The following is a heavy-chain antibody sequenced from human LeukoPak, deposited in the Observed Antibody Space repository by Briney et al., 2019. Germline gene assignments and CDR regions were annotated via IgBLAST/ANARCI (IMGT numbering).Heavy chain of an antibody. CDR1: GFTFSNYW. Sequence: GSLRLPCAASGFTFSNYWMSWVRQAPGKGLEWVANIKEDGSEKYYVDSVKGRFTISRDKAKNSLYLQLNSLRAEDTAVYYCASQFWWAAVTGTALDCWGQGTLVTVSS. CDR2: IKEDGSEK. J-gene: IGHJ4*02. V-gene: IGHV3-7*05. CDR3: ASQFWWAAVTGTALDC. D-gene: IGHD6-19*01.